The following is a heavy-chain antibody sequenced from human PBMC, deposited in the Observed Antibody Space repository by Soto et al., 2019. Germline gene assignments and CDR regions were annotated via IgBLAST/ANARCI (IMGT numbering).Heavy chain of an antibody. J-gene: IGHJ6*02. V-gene: IGHV3-48*02. CDR3: ARVICSSTSCYGGYYGMDV. CDR2: ISRSSSTM. D-gene: IGHD2-2*01. CDR1: GFSFSSYR. Sequence: GGSLRLSCVASGFSFSSYRMNWVRQAPGKGLEWVSYISRSSSTMSYADSVKGRFTISRDNAMNSLYLQMNSLRDEDTAVYYCARVICSSTSCYGGYYGMDVWGQGTTVTVSS.